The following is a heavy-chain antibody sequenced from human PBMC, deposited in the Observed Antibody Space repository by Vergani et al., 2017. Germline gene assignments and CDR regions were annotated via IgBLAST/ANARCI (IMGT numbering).Heavy chain of an antibody. CDR2: IKSKTDGGTT. J-gene: IGHJ3*02. CDR3: TTDLNRSGYYDRSGYYFDAFDI. D-gene: IGHD3-22*01. Sequence: EVQLVESGGGLVKPGGSLRLSCAASGFTFSNAWMSWVRQAPGKGLEWVGRIKSKTDGGTTDYAAPVKGRYTISRDDSKNTLYLQMNSLKTEDTAVYYCTTDLNRSGYYDRSGYYFDAFDIWGQGTMVTVSS. CDR1: GFTFSNAW. V-gene: IGHV3-15*01.